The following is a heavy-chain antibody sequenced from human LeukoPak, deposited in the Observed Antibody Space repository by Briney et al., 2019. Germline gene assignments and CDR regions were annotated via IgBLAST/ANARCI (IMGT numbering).Heavy chain of an antibody. J-gene: IGHJ6*03. V-gene: IGHV3-9*01. D-gene: IGHD3-10*01. Sequence: GGSLRLSCAASGFTFHDYATHWVRHAPGKGMEWDAGISWNSGLIVHADSVKGRLTTSRVPANNSLYLQMNSLRAEDTALYYCAKSGIIQGYYFYYMDVWVKGTTVTISS. CDR1: GFTFHDYA. CDR3: AKSGIIQGYYFYYMDV. CDR2: ISWNSGLI.